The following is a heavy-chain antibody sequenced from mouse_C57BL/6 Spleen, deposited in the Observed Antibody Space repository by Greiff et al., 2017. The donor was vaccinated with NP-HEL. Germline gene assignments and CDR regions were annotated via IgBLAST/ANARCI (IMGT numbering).Heavy chain of an antibody. Sequence: EVQVVESGGGLVKPGGSLKLSCAASGFTFSDYGMHWVRQAPEKGLEWVAYISSGSSTIYYADTVKGRFTISRDNAKNTLFLQMTSLRSEDTAMYYCARRDYGSSYEYFDVWGTGTTVTVSS. CDR1: GFTFSDYG. D-gene: IGHD1-1*01. V-gene: IGHV5-17*01. J-gene: IGHJ1*03. CDR3: ARRDYGSSYEYFDV. CDR2: ISSGSSTI.